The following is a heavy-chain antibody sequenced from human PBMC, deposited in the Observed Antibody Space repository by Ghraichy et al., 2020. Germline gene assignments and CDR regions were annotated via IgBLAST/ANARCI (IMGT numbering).Heavy chain of an antibody. CDR3: ARQTGTAETTTGDFDS. Sequence: GGSLNISCQGSGNSFTNYWIAWVRQMPGKGLEWMGIIYPGDSDTKYSPSFQGHVTMSADKSITTAYLQWSSLKASDTAIYYCARQTGTAETTTGDFDSWGPGTPVTVSS. D-gene: IGHD1-14*01. CDR1: GNSFTNYW. V-gene: IGHV5-51*01. J-gene: IGHJ4*02. CDR2: IYPGDSDT.